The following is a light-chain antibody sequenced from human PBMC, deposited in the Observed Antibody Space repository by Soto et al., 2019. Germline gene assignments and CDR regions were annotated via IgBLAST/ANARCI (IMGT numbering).Light chain of an antibody. CDR3: QQYGNSPRT. J-gene: IGKJ1*01. Sequence: EVVLTQSPGTLSLSPGERATLSCRASQSVSATYLAWYQQKLGQAPRLLIYGASSRATGIPDRFSGSGSGTDFPLTISRLEPEYFAVYYCQQYGNSPRTFGQGTKVEIK. V-gene: IGKV3-20*01. CDR1: QSVSATY. CDR2: GAS.